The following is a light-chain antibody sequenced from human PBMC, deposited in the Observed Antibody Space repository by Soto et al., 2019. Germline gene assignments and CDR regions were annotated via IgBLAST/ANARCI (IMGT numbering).Light chain of an antibody. V-gene: IGKV1-27*01. J-gene: IGKJ1*01. CDR2: CAS. Sequence: DLLMTQSPSSLSASVGARVTITCRARQGISNHVAWYQQKPGKVPKLLIYCASTLQTGVPSRFSGSGSWIDVTLLSSSLQPEDFATYYCQKYNGAPRTFGQGTKVEFK. CDR1: QGISNH. CDR3: QKYNGAPRT.